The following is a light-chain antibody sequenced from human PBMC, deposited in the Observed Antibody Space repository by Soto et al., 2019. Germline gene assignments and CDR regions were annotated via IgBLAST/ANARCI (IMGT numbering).Light chain of an antibody. CDR3: LQHDSFPLT. J-gene: IGKJ5*01. Sequence: DIQMTQSPSAMSASIGDRVNITCRASQGISNYLAWFQQKPGNVPKRLIYAASSLHIGVPSRFSGSGSGKEFTLTISSLKPEDFATYYCLQHDSFPLTLGQGTRLEIK. CDR1: QGISNY. CDR2: AAS. V-gene: IGKV1-17*03.